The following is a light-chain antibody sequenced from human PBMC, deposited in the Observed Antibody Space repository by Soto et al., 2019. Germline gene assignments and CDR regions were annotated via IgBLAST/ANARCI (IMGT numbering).Light chain of an antibody. Sequence: SVLTKPPSASGTPGQRVTISCPGSSSNIGSNSVNWYQQLPGTAPRLLIYSNDRRPSGVPDRFSGSKSGTSASLAISGLQSEDEADYYCAAWDDSLNGYVFGTGTKVTVL. V-gene: IGLV1-44*01. CDR2: SND. CDR1: SSNIGSNS. J-gene: IGLJ1*01. CDR3: AAWDDSLNGYV.